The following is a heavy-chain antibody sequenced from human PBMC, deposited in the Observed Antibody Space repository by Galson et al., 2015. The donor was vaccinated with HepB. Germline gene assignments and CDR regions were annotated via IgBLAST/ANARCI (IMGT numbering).Heavy chain of an antibody. CDR2: IKSKTDGGTT. Sequence: SLRLSCAASGFTFSNAWMNWVRQAPGKGLEWVGRIKSKTDGGTTDYAAPVKGRFTISRDDSKNTLYLQMNSLKTEDTAVYYCTTEVTMIVVVITDYWGQGTLVTVSS. D-gene: IGHD3-22*01. J-gene: IGHJ4*02. V-gene: IGHV3-15*07. CDR3: TTEVTMIVVVITDY. CDR1: GFTFSNAW.